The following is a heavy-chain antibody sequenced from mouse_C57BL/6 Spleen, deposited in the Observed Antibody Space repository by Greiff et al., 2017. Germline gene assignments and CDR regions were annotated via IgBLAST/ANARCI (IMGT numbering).Heavy chain of an antibody. V-gene: IGHV3-6*01. CDR1: GYSITSGYY. CDR2: ISYDGSN. CDR3: AIYYCNPYAMDY. D-gene: IGHD2-1*01. J-gene: IGHJ4*01. Sequence: EVKLQESGPGLVKPSQSLSLTCSVTGYSITSGYYWNWIRQFPGTKLEWMGYISYDGSNNYNPSLKNRISITRDTTKKQFFLNVNSVTTEDTATYYCAIYYCNPYAMDYWGQGTSVTVSS.